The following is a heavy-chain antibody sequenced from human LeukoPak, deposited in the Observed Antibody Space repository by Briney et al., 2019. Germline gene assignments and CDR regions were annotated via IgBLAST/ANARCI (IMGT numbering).Heavy chain of an antibody. Sequence: ASVKVSCKASGYMFTSYDINWVRQAPGQGPEWMGWLNPNTGNTDYAQKFQGRVTMTRNTSISTAYMELSSLRSEDTAVYYCASSSENMIVVNLGHGAFDIWGQGTMVTVSS. CDR2: LNPNTGNT. D-gene: IGHD3-22*01. V-gene: IGHV1-8*01. CDR3: ASSSENMIVVNLGHGAFDI. J-gene: IGHJ3*02. CDR1: GYMFTSYD.